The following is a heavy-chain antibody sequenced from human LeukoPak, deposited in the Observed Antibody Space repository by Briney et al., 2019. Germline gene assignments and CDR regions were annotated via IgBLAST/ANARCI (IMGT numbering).Heavy chain of an antibody. CDR1: GFTFDDYA. V-gene: IGHV3-9*01. CDR3: ARVWYDFGGIFDY. J-gene: IGHJ4*02. D-gene: IGHD3-3*01. CDR2: ISWNSGSI. Sequence: PGGSLRLSCAASGFTFDDYAMHWVRQAPGKGLEWVSGISWNSGSIGYVDSVKGRFTISRDNAKNSLYLQMNSLRAEDTAVYYCARVWYDFGGIFDYWGQGTLVTVSS.